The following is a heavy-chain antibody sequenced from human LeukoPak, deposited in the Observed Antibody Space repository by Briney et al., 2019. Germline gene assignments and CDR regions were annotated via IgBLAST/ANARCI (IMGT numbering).Heavy chain of an antibody. CDR2: INRDGSRT. D-gene: IGHD1-26*01. V-gene: IGHV3-74*01. CDR1: GFTFSNHW. CDR3: VRDLGGRSGH. J-gene: IGHJ4*02. Sequence: GGSLRLSCAASGFTFSNHWMHWVRQAPGKGLMWVSRINRDGSRTDYADSVKGRFTISRDDAKNTLYLQMNSLRAEDTAVYYCVRDLGGRSGHWGQGTLVTVSS.